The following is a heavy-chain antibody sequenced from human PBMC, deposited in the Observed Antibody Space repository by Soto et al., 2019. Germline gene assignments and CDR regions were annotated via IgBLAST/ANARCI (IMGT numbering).Heavy chain of an antibody. V-gene: IGHV3-15*01. D-gene: IGHD1-26*01. Sequence: EVQLVESGGGLVKPGGSLRLSCAASGFTFSNAWMSWVRQAPGKGLEWVGRIKSKTDGGTTDYAAPVKGRFTISRDDSKDTLYLQMNSLKTEDTAVYYCTTDYLGWEQNLSFDYWGQGTLVTVSS. CDR2: IKSKTDGGTT. CDR1: GFTFSNAW. J-gene: IGHJ4*02. CDR3: TTDYLGWEQNLSFDY.